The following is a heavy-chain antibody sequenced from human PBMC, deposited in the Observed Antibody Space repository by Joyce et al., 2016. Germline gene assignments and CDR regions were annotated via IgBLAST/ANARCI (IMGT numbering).Heavy chain of an antibody. CDR1: GDSVSSNNAA. V-gene: IGHV6-1*01. J-gene: IGHJ4*02. D-gene: IGHD3-10*01. Sequence: QVQLQQSGPGLVKPSQTLSLTCAISGDSVSSNNAAWTWIRQSPSRGLEWLGRTYFRSKWDNDYALSVKSRITINPDTSKIQFSLQLNSVTPEDTAIYYCARVPLEYGSGSDLGFDYWGQGTLVTVSS. CDR3: ARVPLEYGSGSDLGFDY. CDR2: TYFRSKWDN.